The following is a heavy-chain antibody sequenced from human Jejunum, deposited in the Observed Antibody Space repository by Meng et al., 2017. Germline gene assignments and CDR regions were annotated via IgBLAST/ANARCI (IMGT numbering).Heavy chain of an antibody. J-gene: IGHJ4*02. CDR1: GGTISTSDW. D-gene: IGHD1-26*01. CDR2: IHHSGST. V-gene: IGHV4-4*02. Sequence: QVHLLGSGPGLPKPSGTLSVTCAVSGGTISTSDWWSWVPTTPGKGLGWIGEIHHSGSTNYNTSLKSRFTISVDKSKNQFSLKLNSVTAADTAVYYCAREWSGSYRHFDYWGQGTLVTVSS. CDR3: AREWSGSYRHFDY.